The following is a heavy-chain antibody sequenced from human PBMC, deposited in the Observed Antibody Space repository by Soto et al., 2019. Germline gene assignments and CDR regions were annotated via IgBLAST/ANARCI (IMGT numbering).Heavy chain of an antibody. CDR1: GFTFSSYA. CDR2: IWYDGSNR. V-gene: IGHV3-33*08. D-gene: IGHD1-26*01. Sequence: PGGSLSLSCAASGFTFSSYAMHWVRHAPGKGLEWVAVIWYDGSNRYYADSVKGRFTISRDNSKNTLYLQMNSLRAEDTAVYYCARGPGGSYLYYYYFGMDVWGQGTTVTAP. CDR3: ARGPGGSYLYYYYFGMDV. J-gene: IGHJ6*02.